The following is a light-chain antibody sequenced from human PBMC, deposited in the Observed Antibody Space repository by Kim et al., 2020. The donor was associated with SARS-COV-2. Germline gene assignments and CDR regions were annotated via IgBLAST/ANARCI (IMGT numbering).Light chain of an antibody. CDR3: QSFDSSLREV. V-gene: IGLV1-40*01. CDR2: GNN. J-gene: IGLJ2*01. Sequence: GQRVTISCTGSTSNIGAAYNVHWSQHLPGTAPTLLISGNNNRPSGVPDRFSGSNSGPSASLAITGLQAADEAYYYCQSFDSSLREVFGGGTQLTVL. CDR1: TSNIGAAYN.